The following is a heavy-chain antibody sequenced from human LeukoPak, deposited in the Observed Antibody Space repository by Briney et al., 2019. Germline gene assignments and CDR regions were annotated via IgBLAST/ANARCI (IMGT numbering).Heavy chain of an antibody. CDR2: IGFGGDT. Sequence: PGGSLRLSCAASGFPLSNFNMRWVCHSTAKSLECGSTIGFGGDTYYSDSVKGRFTISRENAKNSLYLQMDNLRAGDTAVYSCVRGYCSGGSCYSSPLDYWGQGTLVTVSS. D-gene: IGHD2-15*01. V-gene: IGHV3-13*01. J-gene: IGHJ4*02. CDR3: VRGYCSGGSCYSSPLDY. CDR1: GFPLSNFN.